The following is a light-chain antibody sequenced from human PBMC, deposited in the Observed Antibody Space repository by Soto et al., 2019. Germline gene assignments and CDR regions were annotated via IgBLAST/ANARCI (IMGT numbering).Light chain of an antibody. CDR3: QQYGRSPPYT. J-gene: IGKJ2*01. CDR1: QSISSSY. Sequence: EIVLTQSPGTLSLSPGERATLSCRASQSISSSYLAWYQQKPGQAPRLLIYGASNRATGIPDRFSGSWSVTDFTLTISRLEPEDVAVYYCQQYGRSPPYTFGQGTKLEIK. V-gene: IGKV3-20*01. CDR2: GAS.